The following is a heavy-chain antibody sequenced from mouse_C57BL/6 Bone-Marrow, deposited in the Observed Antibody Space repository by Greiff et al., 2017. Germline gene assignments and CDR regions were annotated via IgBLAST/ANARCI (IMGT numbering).Heavy chain of an antibody. V-gene: IGHV1-62-2*01. CDR1: GYTFTEYT. CDR3: ARHEENYRKEGWYFYV. CDR2: FYPGSGSI. Sequence: QVQLQQSGAELVKPGASVKLSCKASGYTFTEYTIHWVKQRAGQGLEWIGWFYPGSGSIKYNEKFKDKATLTAEKSSSTVYMALSRLTSEDSAVYFCARHEENYRKEGWYFYVWGTGTTVTVSS. D-gene: IGHD2-14*01. J-gene: IGHJ1*03.